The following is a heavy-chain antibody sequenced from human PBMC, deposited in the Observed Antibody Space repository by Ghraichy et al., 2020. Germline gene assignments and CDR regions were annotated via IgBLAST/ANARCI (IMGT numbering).Heavy chain of an antibody. CDR3: AKDINAVSPSLLVAAASLIHCNYMDV. J-gene: IGHJ6*03. CDR2: ISGGGNVI. V-gene: IGHV3-23*01. D-gene: IGHD6-25*01. CDR1: GFTFSNYA. Sequence: GESLNISCAASGFTFSNYAMTWVRQAPGKGLEWVSGISGGGNVIDYAASVRGRFTISRDNSRNTIHLQMSSLRLEDTAVYYCAKDINAVSPSLLVAAASLIHCNYMDVWGKGTTVTVSS.